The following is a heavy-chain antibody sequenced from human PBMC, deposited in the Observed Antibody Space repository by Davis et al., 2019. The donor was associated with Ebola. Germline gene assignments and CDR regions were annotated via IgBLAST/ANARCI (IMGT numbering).Heavy chain of an antibody. Sequence: PSETLSLTCTVSGGSISRSSYYWGWFRQSPGRGLEWIGSIYYSGSTYDNPSLESRLTISVDASKNQFSVQLTSVTAADTAVYYCARQGSKFWNSLYTPGESDYWGQGILVTVSS. V-gene: IGHV4-39*01. D-gene: IGHD3-3*01. CDR1: GGSISRSSYY. CDR2: IYYSGST. J-gene: IGHJ4*02. CDR3: ARQGSKFWNSLYTPGESDY.